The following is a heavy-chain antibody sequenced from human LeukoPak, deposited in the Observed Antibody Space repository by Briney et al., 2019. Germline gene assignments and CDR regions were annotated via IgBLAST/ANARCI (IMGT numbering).Heavy chain of an antibody. J-gene: IGHJ3*02. V-gene: IGHV3-23*01. Sequence: GGTLRLSCAASGFTFSSYGMSWVRQAPGKGLEWVSAISGSGGSTYYADSVKGRFTIPRDNSKNTLYLQMNSLRAEDTAVYYCANEVIWDTHAFDIWGQGTIVTVSS. CDR2: ISGSGGST. CDR1: GFTFSSYG. D-gene: IGHD3-16*02. CDR3: ANEVIWDTHAFDI.